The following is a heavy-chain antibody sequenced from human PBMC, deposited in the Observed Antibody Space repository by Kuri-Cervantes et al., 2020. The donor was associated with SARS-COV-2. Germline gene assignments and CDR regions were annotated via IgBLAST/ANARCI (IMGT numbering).Heavy chain of an antibody. CDR2: INPSGGST. CDR1: GYTFTSYY. CDR3: AKDISSRSSSWDAFDI. Sequence: ASVKVSCKASGYTFTSYYMHWVRQAPGQGLEWMGIINPSGGSTSYAQKFQGRVTMTRDTSTSTVYMELSSLRSEDTALYYCAKDISSRSSSWDAFDIWGQGTMVTVSS. D-gene: IGHD6-13*01. J-gene: IGHJ3*02. V-gene: IGHV1-46*01.